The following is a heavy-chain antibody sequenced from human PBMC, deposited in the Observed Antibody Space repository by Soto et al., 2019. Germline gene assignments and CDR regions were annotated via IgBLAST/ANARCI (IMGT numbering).Heavy chain of an antibody. CDR2: IWYDGSNQ. Sequence: QVQLVESGGGVVMPGRSLRLSCAASGFTFSSYGMQWVRQAPGKGLEWVAVIWYDGSNQYYADSVKGRFTISRDNSKNTLYRQMNSLRADDTAVYYCARDRGDLGDAFDLWGQGAMVTDSS. V-gene: IGHV3-33*01. D-gene: IGHD2-21*02. CDR1: GFTFSSYG. CDR3: ARDRGDLGDAFDL. J-gene: IGHJ3*01.